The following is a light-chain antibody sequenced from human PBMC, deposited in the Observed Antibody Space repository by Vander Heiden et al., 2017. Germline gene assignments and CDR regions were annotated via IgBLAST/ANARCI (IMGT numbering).Light chain of an antibody. Sequence: DIQMTQSPSSLSASVGNRVTITCRASQRISSYLNWYQQKPGKAPKLLIYAAASLQSGVASRFSGRGSGTDCTLTISSLQPEDFATYYCQQSYSTPLTFGGGTKVEIK. V-gene: IGKV1-39*01. CDR2: AAA. J-gene: IGKJ4*01. CDR1: QRISSY. CDR3: QQSYSTPLT.